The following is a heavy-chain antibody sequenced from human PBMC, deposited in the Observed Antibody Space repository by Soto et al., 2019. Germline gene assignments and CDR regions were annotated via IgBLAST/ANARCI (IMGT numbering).Heavy chain of an antibody. Sequence: EVQLVESGGGLVKPGGSLRLSCAASGFTFSSYSMNWVRQAPGKGLEWVSSISSSSSYIYYADSVKGRFTISRDNAKNSLYLQMNSLRAEDTAAYYCARDRVRGVINYGMDVWGQGTTVTVSS. V-gene: IGHV3-21*01. CDR2: ISSSSSYI. J-gene: IGHJ6*02. CDR3: ARDRVRGVINYGMDV. CDR1: GFTFSSYS. D-gene: IGHD3-10*01.